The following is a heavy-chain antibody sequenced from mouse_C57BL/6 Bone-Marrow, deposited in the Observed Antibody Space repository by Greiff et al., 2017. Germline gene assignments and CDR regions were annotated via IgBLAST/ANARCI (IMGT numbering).Heavy chain of an antibody. CDR3: ARLNSGSSYAAFAY. CDR1: GYAFTNYL. V-gene: IGHV1-54*01. D-gene: IGHD1-1*01. CDR2: INPGSGGT. J-gene: IGHJ3*01. Sequence: VQLQQSGAELVRPGTSVKVSCKASGYAFTNYLIEWVKQRPGQGLEWIGVINPGSGGTNYNEKFKGKATLTADKSSSTAYMQLSSLTSEDSAVYFCARLNSGSSYAAFAYWGQGTLVTVSA.